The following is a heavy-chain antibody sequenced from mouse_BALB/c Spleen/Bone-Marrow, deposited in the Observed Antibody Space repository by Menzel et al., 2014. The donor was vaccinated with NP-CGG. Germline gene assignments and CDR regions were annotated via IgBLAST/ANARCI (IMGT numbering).Heavy chain of an antibody. D-gene: IGHD3-2*02. Sequence: QVQLQQSGPGLVQPSQSLSITCTVSGFSLTNYGVHWVRQSPGKGLEWLGVIWSGGNTDYNPAFISRLSISKDNSKSQAFFKMNSLQASDTAIYYCARREGYDAMDYWGQGTSVTVSS. CDR2: IWSGGNT. V-gene: IGHV2-2*02. J-gene: IGHJ4*01. CDR1: GFSLTNYG. CDR3: ARREGYDAMDY.